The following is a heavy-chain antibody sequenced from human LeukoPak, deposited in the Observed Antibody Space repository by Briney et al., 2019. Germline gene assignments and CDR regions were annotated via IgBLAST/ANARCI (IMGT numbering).Heavy chain of an antibody. J-gene: IGHJ4*02. Sequence: SETLSLTCTVSGGSISGYYWSWFRQPPGKGLEWIGEIYHSGSTNYNPSLKSRVTISVDKSKNQFSLKLSSVTAADTAVYYCAREVISDYGDPYYFDYWGQGTLVTVSS. CDR3: AREVISDYGDPYYFDY. D-gene: IGHD4-17*01. CDR2: IYHSGST. CDR1: GGSISGYY. V-gene: IGHV4-34*01.